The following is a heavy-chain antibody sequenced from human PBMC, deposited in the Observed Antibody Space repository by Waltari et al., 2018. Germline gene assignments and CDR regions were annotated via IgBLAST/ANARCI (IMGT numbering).Heavy chain of an antibody. J-gene: IGHJ6*03. CDR3: AAAQRLHSYMDV. V-gene: IGHV3-21*01. D-gene: IGHD5-18*01. Sequence: EVQLVESGGGLVKPGGSLRLSCAASGFTFSSSSMNWVGQAPGKGLGWVSSIGSNSSYIYYADSVKGRFTISRDNAKNALYRQRNSRRAEDTAVYYAAAAQRLHSYMDVWGQGTTVTVSS. CDR1: GFTFSSSS. CDR2: IGSNSSYI.